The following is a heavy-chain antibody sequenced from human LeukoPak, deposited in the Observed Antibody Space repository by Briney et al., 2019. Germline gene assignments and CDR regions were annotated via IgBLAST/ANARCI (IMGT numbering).Heavy chain of an antibody. CDR3: ARSRPAPEGGYNWNEWKKQKDHYYGVDV. D-gene: IGHD1-20*01. J-gene: IGHJ6*02. V-gene: IGHV1-8*01. CDR1: GYTFTSDD. Sequence: ASVKVSCKASGYTFTSDDINWVRQATGQGLEWMGWMNPNSGNTGYAQKLQGRVNMTRNSSKNTAYMELSSLRSEDTAVYYCARSRPAPEGGYNWNEWKKQKDHYYGVDVWGQGTTVTVSS. CDR2: MNPNSGNT.